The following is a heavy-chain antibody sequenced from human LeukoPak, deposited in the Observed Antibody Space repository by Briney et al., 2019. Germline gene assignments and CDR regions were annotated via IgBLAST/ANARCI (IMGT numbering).Heavy chain of an antibody. D-gene: IGHD2-2*01. CDR3: AKDPTYCSSTSCYRNYYYYGMDV. CDR1: GFNFSAYG. J-gene: IGHJ6*02. V-gene: IGHV3-30*18. Sequence: GGSLRLSCTASGFNFSAYGMHWVRQAPGKGLEWVAVISYDGSNKYYADSVKGRFTISRDNSKNTLYLQMNSLRAEDTAVYYCAKDPTYCSSTSCYRNYYYYGMDVWGQGTTVTVSS. CDR2: ISYDGSNK.